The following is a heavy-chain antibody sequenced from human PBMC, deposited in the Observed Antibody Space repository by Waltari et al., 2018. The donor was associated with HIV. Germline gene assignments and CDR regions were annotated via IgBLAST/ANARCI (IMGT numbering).Heavy chain of an antibody. D-gene: IGHD4-17*01. CDR1: GYIFSVYY. CDR2: INPNSGGT. CDR3: SRGGGGAHYGGNSKPDY. V-gene: IGHV1-2*02. Sequence: QVQLVQSGAEVKRPGASVKLSCKTSGYIFSVYYIHWVRQAPGQGLEWMGWINPNSGGTNYAQKFQGRVTLTRDTSITTVYMELSSLRSDDAAVYYCSRGGGGAHYGGNSKPDYWGQGTLVTVSS. J-gene: IGHJ4*02.